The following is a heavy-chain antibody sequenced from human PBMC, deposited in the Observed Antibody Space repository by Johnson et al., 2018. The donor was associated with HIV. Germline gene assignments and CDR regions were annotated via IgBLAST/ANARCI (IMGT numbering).Heavy chain of an antibody. V-gene: IGHV3-30*04. J-gene: IGHJ3*02. D-gene: IGHD4-23*01. CDR3: ASGEDYGGNYGAFDI. CDR2: ISYDGSNK. CDR1: GFTFSSYA. Sequence: QMQLVESGGGVVQPGRSLRLSCAASGFTFSSYAMHWVRQAPGKGLEWVAVISYDGSNKYYADSVKGRFTISRDNSKNTLYLQMNSLRAEDTAVYYCASGEDYGGNYGAFDIWGQGTMVTVSS.